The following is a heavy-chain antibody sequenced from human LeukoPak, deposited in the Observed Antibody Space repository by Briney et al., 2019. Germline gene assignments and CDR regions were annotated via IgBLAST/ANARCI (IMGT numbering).Heavy chain of an antibody. J-gene: IGHJ4*02. CDR3: ARDYYDSSGYYYGWDFFDY. Sequence: ASVKVSCKASGYTFTSYGISWVRQAPGQGLEWMGWISAYNGNTNYAQKLQGRVTMTTDTSTSTAYMELRSLRSDDTAVYYCARDYYDSSGYYYGWDFFDYWGQGTLVTVSS. CDR2: ISAYNGNT. CDR1: GYTFTSYG. D-gene: IGHD3-22*01. V-gene: IGHV1-18*01.